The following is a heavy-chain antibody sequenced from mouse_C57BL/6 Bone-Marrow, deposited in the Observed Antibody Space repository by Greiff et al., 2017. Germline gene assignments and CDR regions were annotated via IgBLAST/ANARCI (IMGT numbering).Heavy chain of an antibody. D-gene: IGHD1-1*01. J-gene: IGHJ2*01. Sequence: QVTLKECGPGILQPSPTLSLTCSFSGFSLSTFGMGVGWIRQPSGKGLEWLAHIWWDDDKYYKPALKSRLTISKDTSKNQVFLKIANVNTADTATYYGARGTYYYDSSRFDYWGQGTTLTVSS. CDR2: IWWDDDK. CDR3: ARGTYYYDSSRFDY. V-gene: IGHV8-8*01. CDR1: GFSLSTFGMG.